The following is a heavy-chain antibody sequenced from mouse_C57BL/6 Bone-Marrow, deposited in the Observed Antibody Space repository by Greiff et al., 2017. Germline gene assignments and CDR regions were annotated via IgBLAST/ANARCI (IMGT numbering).Heavy chain of an antibody. J-gene: IGHJ1*03. CDR1: GYTFTSYW. CDR2: IHPNSGST. CDR3: ARREVYWYFDV. V-gene: IGHV1-64*01. Sequence: VQLQQPGAELVKPGASVKMSCKASGYTFTSYWMNWVKQRPGQGLEWIGIIHPNSGSTNYNEKFKSKATLTVDKSSSTAYMQLSSLTSEDSAVYYCARREVYWYFDVWGTGTTVTVSS.